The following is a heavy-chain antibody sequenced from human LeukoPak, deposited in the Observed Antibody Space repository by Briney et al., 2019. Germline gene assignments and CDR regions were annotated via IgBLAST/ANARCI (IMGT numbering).Heavy chain of an antibody. CDR1: GYTFTSYA. D-gene: IGHD6-13*01. Sequence: ASMKVSCKASGYTFTSYAMHWVRQAPGQGLEWMGWINPNSGGTNYAQKFQGWVTMTRDTSISTAYMELSRLRSDDTAVYYCARGLAAAGQYYYYGMDVWGQGTTVTVSS. J-gene: IGHJ6*02. CDR3: ARGLAAAGQYYYYGMDV. V-gene: IGHV1-2*04. CDR2: INPNSGGT.